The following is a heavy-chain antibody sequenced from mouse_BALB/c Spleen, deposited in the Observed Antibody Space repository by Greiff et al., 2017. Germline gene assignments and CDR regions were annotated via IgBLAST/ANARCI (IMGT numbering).Heavy chain of an antibody. V-gene: IGHV1-7*01. J-gene: IGHJ4*01. Sequence: QVQLKESGAELAKPGASVKMSCKASGYTFTSYWMHWVKQRPGQGLEWIGYINPSTGYTEYNQKFKDKATLTADKSSSTAYMQLSSLTSEDSAVYYCARYDYDYGRGAMDYWGQGTSVTVSS. D-gene: IGHD2-4*01. CDR3: ARYDYDYGRGAMDY. CDR2: INPSTGYT. CDR1: GYTFTSYW.